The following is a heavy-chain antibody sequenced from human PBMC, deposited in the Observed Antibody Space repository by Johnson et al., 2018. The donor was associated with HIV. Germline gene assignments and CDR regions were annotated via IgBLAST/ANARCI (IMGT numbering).Heavy chain of an antibody. Sequence: QVQLVESGGGVVQPGRSLRLSCAASGFTFSSYAMHWVRQAPGKGLEWVAVISYDGSKKYYADSVKGRFTISRDNSKNMLYLQMNSLRAGDTAVYYCARSGRYNWNYG. CDR3: ARSGRYNWNYG. CDR2: ISYDGSKK. V-gene: IGHV3-30*14. D-gene: IGHD1-20*01. CDR1: GFTFSSYA. J-gene: IGHJ6*01.